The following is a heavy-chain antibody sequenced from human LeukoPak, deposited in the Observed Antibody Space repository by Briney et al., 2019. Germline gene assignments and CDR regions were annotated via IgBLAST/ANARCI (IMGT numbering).Heavy chain of an antibody. CDR3: ALGAINKDYYFGMDV. CDR2: ISNSGSSV. J-gene: IGHJ6*02. CDR1: GFTFSDYY. V-gene: IGHV3-11*01. Sequence: GGSLRLSCAASGFTFSDYYMTWIRQAPGKGLEWLSYISNSGSSVFYADSVMGRFTVSRDNAKRSLYLQIKSLRDDDTAVYHCALGAINKDYYFGMDVWGQGTTVTVSS. D-gene: IGHD4/OR15-4a*01.